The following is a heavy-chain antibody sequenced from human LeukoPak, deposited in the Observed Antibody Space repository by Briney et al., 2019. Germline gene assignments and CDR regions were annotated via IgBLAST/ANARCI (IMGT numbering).Heavy chain of an antibody. CDR3: ARESRITMIVVANWFDP. Sequence: SVKVSCKASGGTFSSYAISWVRQAPGQGLEWMGRIIPILGMANYAQKFQGRVTITADKSTSTAYMELSSLRSEDTAVYYCARESRITMIVVANWFDPWGQGTLVTVSS. CDR1: GGTFSSYA. D-gene: IGHD3-22*01. V-gene: IGHV1-69*04. CDR2: IIPILGMA. J-gene: IGHJ5*02.